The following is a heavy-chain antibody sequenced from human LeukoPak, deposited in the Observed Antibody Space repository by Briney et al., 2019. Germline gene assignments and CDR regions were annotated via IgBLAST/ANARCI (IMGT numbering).Heavy chain of an antibody. V-gene: IGHV3-30-3*01. CDR2: ISYDGSNK. D-gene: IGHD5-18*01. CDR3: ASLYGGQLWLTVYFGRPAFDY. CDR1: GFTFSSYA. Sequence: PGGSLRLSCAASGFTFSSYAIHWVRQAPGKGLEWVAVISYDGSNKYYADSVKGRFTISRDNSKNTLYLQMNSLRAEDTAVYYCASLYGGQLWLTVYFGRPAFDYWGQGTLVTVSS. J-gene: IGHJ4*02.